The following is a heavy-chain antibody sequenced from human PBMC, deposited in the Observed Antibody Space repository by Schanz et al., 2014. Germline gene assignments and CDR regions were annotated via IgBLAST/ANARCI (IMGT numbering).Heavy chain of an antibody. CDR2: IYYSGST. V-gene: IGHV4-30-4*07. CDR3: ARAAGPVDS. CDR1: GGSISSGGYT. D-gene: IGHD6-13*01. J-gene: IGHJ4*02. Sequence: QVQLQESGPGLVMPSETLSLTCTVSGGSISSGGYTWSWIRQPPGKGLEWIGYIYYSGSTYYNPSLKSRVTISVAPPKTQFSRILGSVAAAGTAVYYCARAAGPVDSWGQGTLVTVSS.